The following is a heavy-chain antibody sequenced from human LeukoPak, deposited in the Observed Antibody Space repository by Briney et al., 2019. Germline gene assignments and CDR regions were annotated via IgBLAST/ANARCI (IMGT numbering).Heavy chain of an antibody. CDR3: AKDKYSSSWGRAFDI. CDR2: ISWNSGSI. D-gene: IGHD6-13*01. J-gene: IGHJ3*02. V-gene: IGHV3-9*01. Sequence: PGRSLRLSCAASGFTFDDYAMHWVRQAPGKGLEWVSGISWNSGSIGYADSVKGRFTISRDNAENSLYLQMNSLRAEDTALYYCAKDKYSSSWGRAFDIWGQGTMVTVSS. CDR1: GFTFDDYA.